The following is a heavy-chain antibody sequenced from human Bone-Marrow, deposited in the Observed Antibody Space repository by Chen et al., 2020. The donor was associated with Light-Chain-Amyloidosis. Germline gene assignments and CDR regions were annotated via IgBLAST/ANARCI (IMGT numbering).Heavy chain of an antibody. CDR2: IYSGGST. J-gene: IGHJ3*02. Sequence: EVQLVESGGGLIQPGGSLRLSCAASGFTVSSNYMSWVRQAPGKGLEWVSVIYSGGSTYYADSVKGRFTISRDNSKNPLYLQMHSLRAEDTAVYYCARLGYCSGGSCDSYAFDIGGQGTMVTVSS. CDR1: GFTVSSNY. D-gene: IGHD2-15*01. CDR3: ARLGYCSGGSCDSYAFDI. V-gene: IGHV3-53*01.